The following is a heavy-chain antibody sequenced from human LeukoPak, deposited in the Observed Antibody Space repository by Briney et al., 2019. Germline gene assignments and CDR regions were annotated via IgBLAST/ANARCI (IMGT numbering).Heavy chain of an antibody. CDR2: ISTTSSYI. CDR1: GFTFSTYS. CDR3: ARDGLVRGVMLYYYYGMDV. D-gene: IGHD3-10*01. J-gene: IGHJ6*02. V-gene: IGHV3-21*01. Sequence: GGSLRLSCAASGFTFSTYSMNWVRQAPGKGLEWVSSISTTSSYIYYADSVKGRFTISRDNSKNTLYLQMNSLRAEDTAVYYCARDGLVRGVMLYYYYGMDVWGQGTTVTVSS.